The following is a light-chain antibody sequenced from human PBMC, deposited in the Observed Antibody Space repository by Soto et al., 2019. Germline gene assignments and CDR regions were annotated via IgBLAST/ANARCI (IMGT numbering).Light chain of an antibody. CDR3: QRYGDFYRM. CDR1: RSTSIW. J-gene: IGKJ1*01. Sequence: IQMTQSPSSLSASVGDSVTITCRASRSTSIWLAWYQQKPGRAPKLLIYQASSLHSGVPSRFSGGGSGTQFTLTISSLQPDDSATYSCQRYGDFYRMFGQGTKVEIQ. CDR2: QAS. V-gene: IGKV1-5*03.